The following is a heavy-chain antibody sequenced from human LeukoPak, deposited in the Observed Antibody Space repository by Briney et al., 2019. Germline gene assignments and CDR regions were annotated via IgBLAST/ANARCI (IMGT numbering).Heavy chain of an antibody. Sequence: GGSLRLSCAASGFTVSSNYMSWVRQAPGKGLEWVSVIYSGGSTYYADSVKGRFTISRDNSKNTLYLQMNSLRAEDTAVYYCAKKRKYSSSWSPNWFDPWGQGTLVTVSS. CDR2: IYSGGST. V-gene: IGHV3-53*05. CDR3: AKKRKYSSSWSPNWFDP. J-gene: IGHJ5*02. D-gene: IGHD6-13*01. CDR1: GFTVSSNY.